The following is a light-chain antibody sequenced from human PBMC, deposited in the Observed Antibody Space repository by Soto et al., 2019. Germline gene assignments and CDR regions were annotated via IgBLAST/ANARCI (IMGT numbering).Light chain of an antibody. CDR1: QSISSW. CDR2: DAS. V-gene: IGKV1-5*01. J-gene: IGKJ1*01. CDR3: QQYRT. Sequence: DIQMTQSPSTLSASVGDRVTITCRASQSISSWLAWYQQKPGKAPKLLIYDASSLETGVPSRFSRSRSGTEFTLTISSLQPEDFATYYCQQYRTFGQGTKVDIK.